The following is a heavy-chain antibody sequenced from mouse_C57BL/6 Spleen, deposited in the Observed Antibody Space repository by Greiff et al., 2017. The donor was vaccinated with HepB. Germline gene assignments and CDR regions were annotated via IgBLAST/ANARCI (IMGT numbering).Heavy chain of an antibody. CDR1: GYTFTSYW. Sequence: QVQLQQSGAELVKPGASVKLSCKASGYTFTSYWMQWVKQRPGQGLEWIGEIDPSDSYTNYNQKFKGKATLTVDTSSSTAYMQLSSLTSEDSAVYYCARKHSSGPYYAMDYWGQGTSVTVSS. CDR2: IDPSDSYT. J-gene: IGHJ4*01. D-gene: IGHD3-2*02. V-gene: IGHV1-50*01. CDR3: ARKHSSGPYYAMDY.